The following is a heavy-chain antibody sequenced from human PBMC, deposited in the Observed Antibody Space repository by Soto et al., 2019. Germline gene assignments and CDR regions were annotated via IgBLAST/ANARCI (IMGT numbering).Heavy chain of an antibody. V-gene: IGHV3-48*02. CDR3: AIEDERNWFDP. Sequence: EVQLVESGGGFVQPGGSLRLSCAASGFTFATYAINWVRQAPGKGLEWVSYISSSSGDTIYYADSVKGRFTIARDNAKNSVFLQMHSLRDDDTAVYYCAIEDERNWFDPWGQGTLVSVSS. J-gene: IGHJ5*02. CDR1: GFTFATYA. CDR2: ISSSSGDTI.